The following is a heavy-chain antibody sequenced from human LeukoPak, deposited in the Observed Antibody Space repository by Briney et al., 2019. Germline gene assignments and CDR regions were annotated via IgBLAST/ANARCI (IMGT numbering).Heavy chain of an antibody. CDR2: IRSKAYGGTT. CDR1: GFTFGDYA. CDR3: TSVSPLQFFDWLLYY. V-gene: IGHV3-49*04. J-gene: IGHJ4*02. D-gene: IGHD3-3*01. Sequence: GGSLRLSCIASGFTFGDYAMSWVRQAPGKGLEWVGFIRSKAYGGTTEYAASLKGRFTISRDDSKGIAYLQVNGLKTEDTAVYYCTSVSPLQFFDWLLYYWGQGTLVTVSS.